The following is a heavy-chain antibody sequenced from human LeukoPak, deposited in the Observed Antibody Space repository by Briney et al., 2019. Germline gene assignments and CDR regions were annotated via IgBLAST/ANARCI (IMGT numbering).Heavy chain of an antibody. J-gene: IGHJ4*02. CDR1: GYTFTSYG. V-gene: IGHV1-18*01. D-gene: IGHD6-13*01. CDR2: ISAYNGNT. Sequence: ASVKVSCKASGYTFTSYGISWVRQAPGQGLEWMGWISAYNGNTNYAQKFQGRVTMTRDTSISTAYMELSRLRSDDTAVYYCARGLSIAAAGPNYWGQGTLVTVSS. CDR3: ARGLSIAAAGPNY.